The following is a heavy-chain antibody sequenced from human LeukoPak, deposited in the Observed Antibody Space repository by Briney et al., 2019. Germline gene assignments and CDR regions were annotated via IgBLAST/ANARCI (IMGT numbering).Heavy chain of an antibody. CDR3: AREATVVGATII. D-gene: IGHD1-26*01. V-gene: IGHV4-38-2*02. J-gene: IGHJ4*02. CDR2: ISTSGTT. CDR1: GYSISSGYY. Sequence: SETLSLTCTVSGYSISSGYYWGWIRQPPGKGLEWIGHISTSGTTTYNPSLKSRVIMSVDTSETQFSLNLTSGTAAETAVYYCAREATVVGATIIWGQGTLVTVSS.